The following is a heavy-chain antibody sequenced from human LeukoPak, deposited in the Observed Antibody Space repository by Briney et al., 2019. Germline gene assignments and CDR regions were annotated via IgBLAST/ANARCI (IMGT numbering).Heavy chain of an antibody. CDR1: GYSFTSYW. Sequence: GESLKISCKGSGYSFTSYWIGWVRQMPGKGLEWMGIIYPGDSDTRYSPSFQRQVTISADKSISTAYLQWSSLKASDTAMYYCARRSVVVVPAATYAFDIWGQGTMVTVSS. CDR3: ARRSVVVVPAATYAFDI. J-gene: IGHJ3*02. CDR2: IYPGDSDT. D-gene: IGHD2-2*01. V-gene: IGHV5-51*01.